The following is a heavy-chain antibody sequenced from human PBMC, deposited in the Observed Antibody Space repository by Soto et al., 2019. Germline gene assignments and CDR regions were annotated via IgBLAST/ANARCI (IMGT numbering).Heavy chain of an antibody. V-gene: IGHV1-8*01. J-gene: IGHJ5*02. CDR3: ARMATSGTLNSLDP. CDR2: MNPNSGNG. Sequence: ASVKVSCKASGYAFSNNDISWVRQSTGQGLEWMGWMNPNSGNGGYAQKFQGRVTMTRDTSTSTAYMELSSLASDDTAIYYCARMATSGTLNSLDPWGQGTLVTVSS. CDR1: GYAFSNND.